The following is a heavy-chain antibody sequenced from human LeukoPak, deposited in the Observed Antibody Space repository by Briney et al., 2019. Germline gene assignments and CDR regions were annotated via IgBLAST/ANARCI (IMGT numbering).Heavy chain of an antibody. J-gene: IGHJ3*02. CDR2: IYYSGST. D-gene: IGHD5-18*01. Sequence: SETLSLTCTVSGGSISSYYWSWIRQPPGKGLEWIGYIYYSGSTNYYPSLKSRVTISVDTSKNQFSLKLSSVTAADTALFYCARVRGYNYASDAFDIWGQGTMVTVSS. CDR3: ARVRGYNYASDAFDI. V-gene: IGHV4-59*01. CDR1: GGSISSYY.